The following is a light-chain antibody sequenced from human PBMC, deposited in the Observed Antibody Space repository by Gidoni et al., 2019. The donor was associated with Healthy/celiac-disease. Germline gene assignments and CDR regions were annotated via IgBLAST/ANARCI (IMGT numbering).Light chain of an antibody. CDR1: QSVSSN. V-gene: IGKV3-15*01. J-gene: IGKJ1*01. CDR3: QQYNNWPWT. Sequence: EIVMKQPPATLSVSPGERATLSCRASQSVSSNVAWYQQKPGQAPRLLIYGASTRATGIPARFSGSGSGTEFTLTISSLQSEDFAVYYCQQYNNWPWTFGQGTKVEIK. CDR2: GAS.